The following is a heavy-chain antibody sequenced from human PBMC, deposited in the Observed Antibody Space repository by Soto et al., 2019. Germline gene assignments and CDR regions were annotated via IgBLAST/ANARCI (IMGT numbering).Heavy chain of an antibody. CDR3: ARDVPRYDFWSGYYIFHAFDI. CDR1: GFTFSSYW. Sequence: GGSLRLSCAASGFTFSSYWMHWVRQAPGKGLVWVSRINSDGSSTSYADSVKGRFTISRDNAKNTLYLQMNSLRAEDTAVYYCARDVPRYDFWSGYYIFHAFDIWGQGTMVTVSS. J-gene: IGHJ3*02. D-gene: IGHD3-3*01. V-gene: IGHV3-74*01. CDR2: INSDGSST.